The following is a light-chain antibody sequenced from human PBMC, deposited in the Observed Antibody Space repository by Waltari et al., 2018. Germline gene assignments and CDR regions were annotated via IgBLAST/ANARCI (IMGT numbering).Light chain of an antibody. CDR2: EVS. J-gene: IGLJ3*02. CDR3: TSYTRSSTWV. Sequence: QSALTQPASVSGSPGQSITISCTGTSSDVGGYNNVSWYQQYPGKAPKFMIYEVSNRPTGVSNRFSGSKSGNTASLTISGLQAEDEADYYCTSYTRSSTWVFGGGTKLTVL. V-gene: IGLV2-14*01. CDR1: SSDVGGYNN.